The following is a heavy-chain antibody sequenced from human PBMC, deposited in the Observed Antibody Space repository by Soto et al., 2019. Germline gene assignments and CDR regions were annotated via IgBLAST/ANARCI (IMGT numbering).Heavy chain of an antibody. V-gene: IGHV5-51*01. CDR2: IFPGDSDT. J-gene: IGHJ3*02. CDR1: GYNFANFW. D-gene: IGHD2-8*02. Sequence: PGESLKISCKGSGYNFANFWIGWVRQTPGKGLEWMGMIFPGDSDTKNSPSLEGQITMSVDKYDSSAYLQWRSLKASDTAIYYCAEGYSTGLDALDIWAEGKMETVS. CDR3: AEGYSTGLDALDI.